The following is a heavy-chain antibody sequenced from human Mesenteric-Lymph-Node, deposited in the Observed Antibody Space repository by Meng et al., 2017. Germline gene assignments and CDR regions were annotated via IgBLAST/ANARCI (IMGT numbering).Heavy chain of an antibody. CDR3: ARVNLESGFRAVTVQLTRAFDI. CDR2: INPNSGGT. J-gene: IGHJ3*02. D-gene: IGHD2-21*02. V-gene: IGHV1-2*06. Sequence: ASVKVSCKASGYTFTGYYMHWVRQAPGQGLEWMGRINPNSGGTNYAQKFQGRVTMTRDTSISTAYMELSRLRSDDTAVYYCARVNLESGFRAVTVQLTRAFDIWGQGTMVTVSS. CDR1: GYTFTGYY.